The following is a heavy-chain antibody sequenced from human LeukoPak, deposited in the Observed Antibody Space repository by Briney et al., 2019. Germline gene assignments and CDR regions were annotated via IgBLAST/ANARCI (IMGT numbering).Heavy chain of an antibody. V-gene: IGHV1-18*01. D-gene: IGHD3-16*01. CDR2: INAYNGNT. J-gene: IGHJ4*02. CDR1: GYTFTSYG. Sequence: ASVKVSCKASGYTFTSYGISWVRQAPGQGLEWMGWINAYNGNTNYAQKLQGRVTMTTDTSTSTAYMEISNLSCNETAVYYWARGGTAARLITFGGVTDYWGQGTLVTVSS. CDR3: ARGGTAARLITFGGVTDY.